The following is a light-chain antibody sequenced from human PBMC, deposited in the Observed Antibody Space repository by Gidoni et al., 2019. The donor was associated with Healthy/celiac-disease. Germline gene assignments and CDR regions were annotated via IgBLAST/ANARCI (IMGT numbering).Light chain of an antibody. CDR3: MQALQTPST. Sequence: DIVMTQSPLSLPVTPGEPASIPCRSSQSLLHSNGYNYLDWYLQKPGQSPQLLIYLGSNRASGVPDRFSGSGSGTDFTLRISRVDAEDVGVYYCMQALQTPSTFGQGTRLEIK. CDR1: QSLLHSNGYNY. CDR2: LGS. V-gene: IGKV2-28*01. J-gene: IGKJ5*01.